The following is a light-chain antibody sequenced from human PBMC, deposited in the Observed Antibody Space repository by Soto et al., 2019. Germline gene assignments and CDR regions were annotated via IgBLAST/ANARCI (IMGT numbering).Light chain of an antibody. J-gene: IGKJ3*01. CDR2: AAS. Sequence: GDTINITCRASQAIEKWLAWYQQKPGRAPKVLIYAASHLESGVPSRFSGSGSGTEFSLTISSLQTEDFATYFCHQAGTFPFTFGQGTKVDIK. CDR3: HQAGTFPFT. V-gene: IGKV1-12*01. CDR1: QAIEKW.